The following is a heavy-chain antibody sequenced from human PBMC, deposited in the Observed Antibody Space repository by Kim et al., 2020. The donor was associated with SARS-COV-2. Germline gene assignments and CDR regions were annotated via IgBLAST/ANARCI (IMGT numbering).Heavy chain of an antibody. CDR1: GYTFTSYG. V-gene: IGHV1-18*01. CDR2: ISAYNGNT. J-gene: IGHJ4*02. Sequence: ASVKVSCKASGYTFTSYGISWVRQAPGQGLEWMGWISAYNGNTNYAQKLQGRVTMTTDTSTSTAYMELRSLRSDDTAVYYCARVEITYYYDSSGYPPLYYWGQGTLVTVSS. CDR3: ARVEITYYYDSSGYPPLYY. D-gene: IGHD3-22*01.